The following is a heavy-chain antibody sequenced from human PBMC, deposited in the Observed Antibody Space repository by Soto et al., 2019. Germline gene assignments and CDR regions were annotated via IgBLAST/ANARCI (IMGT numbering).Heavy chain of an antibody. CDR1: GGSISSGGYY. Sequence: SETLSLTCTVSGGSISSGGYYWSWIRQHPGKGLEWIGYIYYSGSTYYNPSLKSRVTISVDTPKNQFSLKLSSVTAADTAVYYCAKDTYYFSSSGYYVFDCWGQGTLVTVSS. J-gene: IGHJ4*02. D-gene: IGHD3-22*01. V-gene: IGHV4-31*03. CDR3: AKDTYYFSSSGYYVFDC. CDR2: IYYSGST.